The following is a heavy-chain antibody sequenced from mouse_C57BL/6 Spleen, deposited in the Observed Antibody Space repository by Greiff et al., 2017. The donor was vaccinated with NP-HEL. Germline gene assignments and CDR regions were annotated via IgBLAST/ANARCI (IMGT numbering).Heavy chain of an antibody. V-gene: IGHV14-4*01. D-gene: IGHD4-1*01. J-gene: IGHJ3*01. Sequence: VQLQQSGAELVRPGASVKLSCTASGFNIKDDYMHWVKQRPEQGLEWIGWIDPENGDTEYASKFQGKATITADTSSNTAYLQLCSLTSEDTAVYYCTTEGPLGRAYWGQGTLVTVSA. CDR2: IDPENGDT. CDR3: TTEGPLGRAY. CDR1: GFNIKDDY.